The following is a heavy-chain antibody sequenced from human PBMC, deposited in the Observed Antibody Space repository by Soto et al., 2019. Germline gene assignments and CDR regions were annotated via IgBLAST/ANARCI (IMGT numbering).Heavy chain of an antibody. V-gene: IGHV3-30*18. CDR1: GFTFSSYG. D-gene: IGHD2-2*01. Sequence: GSLRLSCAASGFTFSSYGMHWVRQAPGKGLEWVAVISYDGSNKYYADSVKGRFTISRDNSKNTLYLQMNSLRAEDTAVYYCAKELYCSSTSCYADYYYYYMDVWGKGTTVTVSS. J-gene: IGHJ6*03. CDR3: AKELYCSSTSCYADYYYYYMDV. CDR2: ISYDGSNK.